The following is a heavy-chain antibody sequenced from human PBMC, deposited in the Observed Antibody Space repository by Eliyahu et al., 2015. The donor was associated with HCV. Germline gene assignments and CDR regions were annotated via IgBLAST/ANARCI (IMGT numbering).Heavy chain of an antibody. CDR1: GGSISSSSYY. CDR2: IYYSGST. D-gene: IGHD5-12*01. V-gene: IGHV4-39*01. J-gene: IGHJ4*02. CDR3: ARRAEESYSGYDYVDY. Sequence: QLQLQESGPGLVKPSETLSLTCTVSGGSISSSSYYWGWIRQPPGKGLEWIGSIYYSGSTYYNPSLKSRVTISVDTSKNQFSLKLSSVTAADTAVYYCARRAEESYSGYDYVDYWGQGTLVTVSS.